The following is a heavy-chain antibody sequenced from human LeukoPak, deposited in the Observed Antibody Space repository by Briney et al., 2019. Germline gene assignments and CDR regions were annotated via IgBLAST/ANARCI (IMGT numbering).Heavy chain of an antibody. D-gene: IGHD3-10*01. CDR3: ARDRLLWFGDMNWFDP. V-gene: IGHV4-34*01. CDR1: GGSFSGYY. CDR2: INRSGST. Sequence: SETLSLTCAVYGGSFSGYYWSWIRQPPGKGLEWIGEINRSGSTNYNPSLKSRVTISVDTSKNQFSLKLSSVTAADTAVYYCARDRLLWFGDMNWFDPWGQGTLVTVSS. J-gene: IGHJ5*02.